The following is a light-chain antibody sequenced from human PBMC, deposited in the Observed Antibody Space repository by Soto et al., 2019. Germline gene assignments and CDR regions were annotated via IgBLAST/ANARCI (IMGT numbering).Light chain of an antibody. CDR2: EGT. CDR1: NNL. Sequence: QSVLTQPASVSGSPGQSITISCTGTNNLVSWYQQHPGKAPKVVLYEGTKRPSGVSNRFSGSNSGSTDSLTISGLQAEDEADYYCQPYASSLSAHFVFGTGTKVTVL. CDR3: QPYASSLSAHFV. V-gene: IGLV2-23*01. J-gene: IGLJ1*01.